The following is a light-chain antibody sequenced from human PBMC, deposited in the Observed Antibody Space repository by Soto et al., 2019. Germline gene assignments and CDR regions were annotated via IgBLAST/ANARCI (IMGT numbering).Light chain of an antibody. J-gene: IGKJ5*01. CDR1: QDISNS. CDR3: QHCDSLPLT. Sequence: IQMTQSPSSLSAYLGDSVTISCQSSQDISNSLNWYQQKPGKAPKLLIYDASNLETGVPSRFSGSGSGTDFTFTISSLQPEDIATYYCQHCDSLPLTFGQGTRLEIK. V-gene: IGKV1-33*01. CDR2: DAS.